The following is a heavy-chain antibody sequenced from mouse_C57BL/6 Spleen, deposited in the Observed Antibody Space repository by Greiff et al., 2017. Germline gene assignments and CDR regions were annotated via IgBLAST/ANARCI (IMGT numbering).Heavy chain of an antibody. D-gene: IGHD2-5*01. J-gene: IGHJ1*03. CDR3: ASPYYSNYVMYFDV. V-gene: IGHV1-50*01. CDR1: GYTFTSYW. CDR2: IDPSDSYT. Sequence: VQLQQPGAELVKPGASVKLSCKASGYTFTSYWMQWVKQRPGQGLEWIGEIDPSDSYTNYNQKFKGKATLTVDTSSSTAYMQLSSLTSEDSAVYYCASPYYSNYVMYFDVWGTGTTGTVSS.